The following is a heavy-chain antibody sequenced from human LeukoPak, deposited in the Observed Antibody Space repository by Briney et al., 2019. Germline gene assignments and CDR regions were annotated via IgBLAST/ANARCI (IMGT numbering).Heavy chain of an antibody. J-gene: IGHJ4*02. CDR1: GGSFSGYY. V-gene: IGHV4-34*01. CDR2: INHSGST. CDR3: ARRPDYYDSSGYPTGFDY. D-gene: IGHD3-22*01. Sequence: SETLSLTCAVYGGSFSGYYWSWIRQPPGKGLEWIGEINHSGSTNYNPSLKSRVTISVDTSKNQFSLKLSSVTAADTAVYYCARRPDYYDSSGYPTGFDYWGQGTLVTVSS.